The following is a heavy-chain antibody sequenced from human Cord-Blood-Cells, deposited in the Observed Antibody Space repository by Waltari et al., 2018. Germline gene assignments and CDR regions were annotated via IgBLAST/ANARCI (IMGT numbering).Heavy chain of an antibody. CDR2: INPNRGGT. D-gene: IGHD6-19*01. CDR3: ARAEGSSGWYYFDY. V-gene: IGHV1-2*04. Sequence: QVQLVQSGAEVKKPGASVKVSCKASGYTFTGYYMHWVRQAPGQGLEWMGWINPNRGGTNYAQKFQGWVTMTRDTSISTAYMELSRLRSDDTAVYYCARAEGSSGWYYFDYWGQGTLVTVSS. J-gene: IGHJ4*02. CDR1: GYTFTGYY.